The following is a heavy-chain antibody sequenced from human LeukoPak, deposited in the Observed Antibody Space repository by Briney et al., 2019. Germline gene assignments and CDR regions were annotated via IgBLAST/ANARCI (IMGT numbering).Heavy chain of an antibody. J-gene: IGHJ4*02. CDR1: GYTFTGYY. V-gene: IGHV1-2*04. CDR3: ARLRHQGSWYLDY. Sequence: ASVKVSCKASGYTFTGYYMHWVRQAPGQGLEWMGWINPNSGGTNYAQKFQGWVTMTRDTSISTAYMELSRLRSDDTAVCYCARLRHQGSWYLDYWGQGTLVTVSS. D-gene: IGHD6-13*01. CDR2: INPNSGGT.